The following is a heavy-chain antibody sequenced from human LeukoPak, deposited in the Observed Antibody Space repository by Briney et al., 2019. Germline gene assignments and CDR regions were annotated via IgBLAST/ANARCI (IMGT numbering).Heavy chain of an antibody. CDR3: APGGDYSFFDY. CDR2: ISYDGSNK. V-gene: IGHV3-30*03. D-gene: IGHD4-17*01. J-gene: IGHJ4*02. Sequence: GGSLRLSCSASGFTFSNFVMHWVRQAPGKGLEWVAVISYDGSNKYYADSVKGRFTIARDNSKNTLYLQMNSLRAEDTAVYDCAPGGDYSFFDYWGQGTLVTVSS. CDR1: GFTFSNFV.